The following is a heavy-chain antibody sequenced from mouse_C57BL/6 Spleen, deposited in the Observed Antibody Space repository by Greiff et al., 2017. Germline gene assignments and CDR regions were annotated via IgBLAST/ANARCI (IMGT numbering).Heavy chain of an antibody. D-gene: IGHD2-1*01. CDR1: GYTFTSYW. CDR3: ASLIYYGNYGYFDV. CDR2: IYPSDSET. Sequence: VQLQQPGAELVRPGSSVKLSCKASGYTFTSYWMDWVKQRPGQGLEWIGNIYPSDSETHYNQKFKDKATLTVDKSSSTAYMQLSSLTSEDSAVYYCASLIYYGNYGYFDVWGTGTTVTVSS. J-gene: IGHJ1*03. V-gene: IGHV1-61*01.